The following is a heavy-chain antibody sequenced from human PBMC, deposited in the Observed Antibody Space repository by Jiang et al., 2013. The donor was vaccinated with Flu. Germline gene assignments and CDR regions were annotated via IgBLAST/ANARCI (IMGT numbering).Heavy chain of an antibody. CDR3: AATMVRGVITIELDY. CDR1: GFTFTSSA. J-gene: IGHJ4*02. D-gene: IGHD3-10*01. Sequence: SGAEVKKPGTSVKVSCKASGFTFTSSAMQWVRQARGQRLEWIGWIVVGSGNTNYAQKFQERVTITRDMSTSTAYMELSSLRSEDTAVYYCAATMVRGVITIELDYWGQGTLVTVSS. CDR2: IVVGSGNT. V-gene: IGHV1-58*02.